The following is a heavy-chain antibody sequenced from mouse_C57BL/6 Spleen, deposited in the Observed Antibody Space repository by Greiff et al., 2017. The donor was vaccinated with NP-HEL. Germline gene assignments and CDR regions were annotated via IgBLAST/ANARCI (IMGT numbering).Heavy chain of an antibody. CDR3: ARSHYGSNYFDY. V-gene: IGHV1-69*01. CDR2: IDPSDSYT. CDR1: GYTFTSYW. D-gene: IGHD1-1*01. Sequence: VQLQQPGAELVMPGASVKLSCKASGYTFTSYWMHWVKQRPGQGLEWIGEIDPSDSYTNYNQKFKGKSTLTVDKSSSTAYMQLSSLTSEDSAVYYCARSHYGSNYFDYWGKGTTLTVSS. J-gene: IGHJ2*01.